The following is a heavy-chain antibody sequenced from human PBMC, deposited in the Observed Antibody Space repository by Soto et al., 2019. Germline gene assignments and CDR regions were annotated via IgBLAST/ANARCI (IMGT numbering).Heavy chain of an antibody. Sequence: GESLKISCKGSGYSFTSYWISWVRQMPGKGLEWMGRIDPSDSYTNYSPSFQGHVTVSRDNAKNTLYLQMNSLRAEDTAVYYCATAEVDYWGPGTLVTVSS. CDR2: IDPSDSYT. CDR3: ATAEVDY. J-gene: IGHJ4*02. CDR1: GYSFTSYW. V-gene: IGHV5-10-1*01.